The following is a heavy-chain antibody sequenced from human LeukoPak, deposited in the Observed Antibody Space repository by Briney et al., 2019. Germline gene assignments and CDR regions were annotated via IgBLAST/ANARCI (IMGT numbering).Heavy chain of an antibody. Sequence: GGSLRLSCAASGFTFSSYAMSWVRQAPGKGLEWVSAISGSGSSTYYADSVKGRFTISRDNSKNTLYLQMNSLRAEDTAVYYCAKDELLWFGELSPHNWFDPWGQGTLVTVSS. V-gene: IGHV3-23*01. CDR3: AKDELLWFGELSPHNWFDP. J-gene: IGHJ5*02. CDR2: ISGSGSST. D-gene: IGHD3-10*01. CDR1: GFTFSSYA.